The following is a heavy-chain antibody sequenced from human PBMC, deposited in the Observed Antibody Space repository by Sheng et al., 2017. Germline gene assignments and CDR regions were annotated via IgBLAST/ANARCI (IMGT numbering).Heavy chain of an antibody. CDR3: ARLNYYDSSGYSTYGMDV. CDR1: GGTFSSYA. CDR2: IIPIFGTA. J-gene: IGHJ6*02. V-gene: IGHV1-69*13. Sequence: QVQLVQSGAEVKKPGSSVKVSCKASGGTFSSYAISWVRQAPGQGLEWMGGIIPIFGTANYAQKFQGRVTITADESTSTAYMELSSLRSEDTAVYYCARLNYYDSSGYSTYGMDVWGQGTTVTVSS. D-gene: IGHD3-22*01.